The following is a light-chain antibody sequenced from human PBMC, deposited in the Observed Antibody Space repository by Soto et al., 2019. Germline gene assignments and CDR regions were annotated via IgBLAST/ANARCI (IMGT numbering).Light chain of an antibody. CDR3: FSHRGGDSHV. J-gene: IGLJ1*01. CDR2: GVT. Sequence: QSALTQPASVSRSPGQSITISCTGTSSDVGAYNYVSWYQQYPGKAPKLMIYGVTNRPSGVSNRFSGSRTGNTASLTISGLQAEDEADYYCFSHRGGDSHVFGTGTKVTVL. V-gene: IGLV2-14*01. CDR1: SSDVGAYNY.